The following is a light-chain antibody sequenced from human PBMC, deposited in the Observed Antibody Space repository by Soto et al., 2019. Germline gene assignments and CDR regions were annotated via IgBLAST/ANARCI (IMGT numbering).Light chain of an antibody. CDR3: QQRTNPMYT. CDR2: DAS. CDR1: QSVSSS. J-gene: IGKJ2*01. Sequence: EIVLTQSPATLSLSPGERATLSCRASQSVSSSLAWYQQKPGQAPRLLIYDASNRATDIPARFSGSGSGTEFTLPISSLQPEDLAVYSCQQRTNPMYTFGQGTKLEIK. V-gene: IGKV3-11*01.